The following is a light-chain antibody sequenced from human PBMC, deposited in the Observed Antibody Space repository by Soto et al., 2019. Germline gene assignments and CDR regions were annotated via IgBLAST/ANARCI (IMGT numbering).Light chain of an antibody. CDR1: QSVLYSTNNKNY. CDR3: QQYYITPLT. Sequence: IVMTQSPDSLAVSLGERATINCKSSQSVLYSTNNKNYLAWYQQKPGQPPKLLIYWATTRESGVPDRFSGSGSGTDFTLTISILQAEDVAVYYCQQYYITPLTFGGGTKVEIK. J-gene: IGKJ4*01. V-gene: IGKV4-1*01. CDR2: WAT.